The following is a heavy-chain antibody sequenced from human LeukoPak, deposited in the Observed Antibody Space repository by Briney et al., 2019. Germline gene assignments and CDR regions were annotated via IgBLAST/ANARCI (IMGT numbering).Heavy chain of an antibody. CDR1: GYTFTGYY. CDR3: ARETALVRGVIITSPYFDY. CDR2: INPNSGGT. Sequence: GASVKVSCKASGYTFTGYYMHWVRQAPGQGLEWMGWINPNSGGTNYAQKFKGRVTMTRDTSISTAYMELSRLRSDDTAVYYGARETALVRGVIITSPYFDYWGQGTLVTVSS. V-gene: IGHV1-2*02. D-gene: IGHD3-10*01. J-gene: IGHJ4*02.